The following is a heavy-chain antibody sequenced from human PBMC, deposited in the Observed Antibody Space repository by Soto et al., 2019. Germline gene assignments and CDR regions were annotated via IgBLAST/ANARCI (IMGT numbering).Heavy chain of an antibody. CDR1: GGTFTDYA. D-gene: IGHD3-10*02. CDR2: IIPMFRSS. V-gene: IGHV1-69*01. CDR3: AKDVGFQQHLFVFDL. J-gene: IGHJ4*02. Sequence: QVQLVQSGAEAKKPGSSVKVSCKASGGTFTDYAFSWVRQAPGQGHEWMGGIIPMFRSSNFAQKFQDRLTILADASAGTAYMELSSLRSDDTAIYYCAKDVGFQQHLFVFDLWGQGTLVTVSS.